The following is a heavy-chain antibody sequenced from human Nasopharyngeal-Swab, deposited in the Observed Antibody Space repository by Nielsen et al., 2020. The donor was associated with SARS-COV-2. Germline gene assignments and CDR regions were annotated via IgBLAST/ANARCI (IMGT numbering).Heavy chain of an antibody. CDR3: ATGPDYDFWSGYVTEYGMDV. D-gene: IGHD3-3*01. V-gene: IGHV4-34*01. J-gene: IGHJ6*02. CDR2: INHSGST. Sequence: WIRQRPGKWLEWIGEINHSGSTNYNPSLKSRVTISVDTSKNQFSLKLSSVTAADTAVYYCATGPDYDFWSGYVTEYGMDVWGQGTTVTVSS.